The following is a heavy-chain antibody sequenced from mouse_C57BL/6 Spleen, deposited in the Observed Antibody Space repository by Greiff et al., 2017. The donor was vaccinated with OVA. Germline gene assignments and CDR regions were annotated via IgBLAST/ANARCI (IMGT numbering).Heavy chain of an antibody. J-gene: IGHJ1*03. CDR1: GYTFTSYW. CDR2: INPSNGGT. V-gene: IGHV1-53*01. CDR3: ARRGGYGSPTVFDV. D-gene: IGHD1-1*01. Sequence: QVQLQQPGTELVKPGASVKLSCKASGYTFTSYWMHWVKQRPGQGLEWIGNINPSNGGTNYNEKFKSKATLTVDKSSSTAYMQLSSLTSEDSAVYYWARRGGYGSPTVFDVWGTGTTVTVSS.